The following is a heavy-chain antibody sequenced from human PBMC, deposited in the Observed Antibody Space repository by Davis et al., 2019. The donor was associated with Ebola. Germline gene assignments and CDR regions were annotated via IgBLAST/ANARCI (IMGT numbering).Heavy chain of an antibody. CDR2: ISAYNGNT. CDR1: GYSFKNYA. CDR3: ARDPDGGHSRWFDP. D-gene: IGHD4-23*01. V-gene: IGHV1-18*01. J-gene: IGHJ5*02. Sequence: ASVKVSCKASGYSFKNYAISWVRQAPGQGLEWMGWISAYNGNTNYAQKVQGRVTMTTDTSTGTAYLDLRSLRSEDTAVYYCARDPDGGHSRWFDPWGQGTLVTVSS.